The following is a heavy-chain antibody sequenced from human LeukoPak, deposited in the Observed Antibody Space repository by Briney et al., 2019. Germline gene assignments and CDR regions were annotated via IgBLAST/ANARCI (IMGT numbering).Heavy chain of an antibody. D-gene: IGHD6-19*01. V-gene: IGHV3-11*04. CDR2: ISSSGNTT. Sequence: GGSLRLSCAASGFTFSDNYMSWIRQAPGKGLEWVSYISSSGNTTYNADSVKGRFSITRDNAKNSQYLQMNSLRAEDTAVYYCARDGGSAWFLDYWGQGTLVTVSS. CDR3: ARDGGSAWFLDY. J-gene: IGHJ4*02. CDR1: GFTFSDNY.